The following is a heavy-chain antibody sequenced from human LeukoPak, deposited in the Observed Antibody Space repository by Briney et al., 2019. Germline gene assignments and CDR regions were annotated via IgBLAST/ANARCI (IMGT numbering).Heavy chain of an antibody. D-gene: IGHD3-16*01. J-gene: IGHJ4*02. V-gene: IGHV3-30*02. CDR2: IRYDGSNK. CDR3: EKKKVKELWIDGLLGF. Sequence: GGSLRLSCAASGFTFSSYGMHWVRQAPGKGLEWVAVIRYDGSNKYYADSVKGRFTISRDNSKNTLYLQMNSLRAEDTAVYYLEKKKVKELWIDGLLGFWGQGTLVTVSS. CDR1: GFTFSSYG.